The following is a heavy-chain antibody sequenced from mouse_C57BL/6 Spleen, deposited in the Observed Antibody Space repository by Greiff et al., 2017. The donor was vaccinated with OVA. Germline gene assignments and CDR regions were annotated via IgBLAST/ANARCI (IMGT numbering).Heavy chain of an antibody. CDR3: ALYYDYDHYAMDY. V-gene: IGHV1-22*01. J-gene: IGHJ4*01. CDR1: GYTFTDYN. D-gene: IGHD2-4*01. Sequence: VQLKESGPELVKPGASVKMSCKASGYTFTDYNMHWVKQSHGKSLEWIGYINPNNGGTSYNQKFKGKATLTVNKSSSTAYMELRSLTSEDSAVYYCALYYDYDHYAMDYWGQGTSVTVSS. CDR2: INPNNGGT.